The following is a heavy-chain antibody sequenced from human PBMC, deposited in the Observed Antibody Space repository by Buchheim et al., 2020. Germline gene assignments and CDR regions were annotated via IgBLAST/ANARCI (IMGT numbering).Heavy chain of an antibody. CDR3: ARDPVPVSGTSLDY. J-gene: IGHJ4*02. Sequence: QVQLVQSGAEVRKSGASVKVSCKTSGLTFSDDYMNWVRQAPGQGLEWMGWIYLSAGDVQYSKKFQGRITLTRDTSISTAYIELRKLTSYDAAVYYCARDPVPVSGTSLDYWGQGT. D-gene: IGHD1-14*01. V-gene: IGHV1-2*02. CDR1: GLTFSDDY. CDR2: IYLSAGDV.